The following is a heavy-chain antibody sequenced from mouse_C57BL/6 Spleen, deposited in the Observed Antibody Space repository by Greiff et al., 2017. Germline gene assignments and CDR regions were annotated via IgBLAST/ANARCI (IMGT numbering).Heavy chain of an antibody. V-gene: IGHV1-15*01. CDR3: TRDGYYYGSSYDWFAY. D-gene: IGHD1-1*01. CDR2: IDPETGGT. Sequence: VKLVESGAELVRPGASVTLSCKASGYTFTDYEMHWVKQTPVHGLEWIGAIDPETGGTAYNQKFKGKAILTADKSSSTAYMELRSLTSEDSAVYYCTRDGYYYGSSYDWFAYWGQGTLVTVSA. CDR1: GYTFTDYE. J-gene: IGHJ3*01.